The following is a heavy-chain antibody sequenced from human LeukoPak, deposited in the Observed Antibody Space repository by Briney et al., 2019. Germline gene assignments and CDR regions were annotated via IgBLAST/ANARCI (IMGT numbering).Heavy chain of an antibody. Sequence: SETLSLTCTVSGGSISSGSYYWSWIRQPAGKGLEWIGRIYTSGSTNYNPSLKSRVTISADTSKNQFSLKLSSVTAADTAVYYCARLSFPWFDPWGRGTLVTVSS. CDR1: GGSISSGSYY. J-gene: IGHJ5*02. CDR3: ARLSFPWFDP. V-gene: IGHV4-61*02. CDR2: IYTSGST.